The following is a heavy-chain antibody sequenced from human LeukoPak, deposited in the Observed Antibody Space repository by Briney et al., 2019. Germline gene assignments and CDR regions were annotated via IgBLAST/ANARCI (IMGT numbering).Heavy chain of an antibody. CDR2: ISHDAKST. V-gene: IGHV3-30*03. CDR3: ARVRYGASDGFDI. CDR1: GFTFSSYG. D-gene: IGHD4-17*01. Sequence: PGGSRRLSCATSGFTFSSYGMHWVRQVPGKGLEWVTVISHDAKSTYHVDSVKGRFTISRDNSKSTLYLQMNSLRGEDTAVYYCARVRYGASDGFDIWGQGTMVTVSS. J-gene: IGHJ3*02.